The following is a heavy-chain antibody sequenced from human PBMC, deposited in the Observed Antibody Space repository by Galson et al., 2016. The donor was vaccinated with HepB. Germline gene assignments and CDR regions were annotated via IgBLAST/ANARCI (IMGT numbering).Heavy chain of an antibody. Sequence: SLRLSCAASGFIFSTYDMHWVRQPTGKGLEWVSAIGTVGDTHYPDSVKGRFTISRENAKTPLYLQMNSLTAGDTAVYYCVRGKALWELPPYYGMNVWGQGTTVIVSS. CDR1: GFIFSTYD. J-gene: IGHJ6*02. CDR3: VRGKALWELPPYYGMNV. V-gene: IGHV3-13*04. CDR2: IGTVGDT. D-gene: IGHD1-26*01.